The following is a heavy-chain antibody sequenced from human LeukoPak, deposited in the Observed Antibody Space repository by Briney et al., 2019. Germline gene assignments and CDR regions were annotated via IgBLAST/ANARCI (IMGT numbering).Heavy chain of an antibody. CDR2: ISYDGSNK. CDR3: ARYYYDSSGCSMGYDAFDI. CDR1: GFTFSSYA. D-gene: IGHD3-22*01. V-gene: IGHV3-30-3*01. J-gene: IGHJ3*02. Sequence: GGSLRLSCAASGFTFSSYAMHWVRQAPGKGLEWVAVISYDGSNKYYADSVKGRFTISRDNSKNTLYLQMNSLRAEDTAVYYCARYYYDSSGCSMGYDAFDIWGQGTMVTVSS.